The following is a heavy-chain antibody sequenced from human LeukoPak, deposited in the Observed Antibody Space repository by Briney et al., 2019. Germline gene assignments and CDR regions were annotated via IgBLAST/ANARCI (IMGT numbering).Heavy chain of an antibody. Sequence: GGSLRLSCAASGFTFSSYSMNWVRQAPGKGLEWVSYISSSSSTIYYADSVKGRFTISRDNAKNSLYLQMNSLRGEDTAVYYCAREISATVTPYYFDYWGQGTLVTVSS. D-gene: IGHD4-17*01. CDR2: ISSSSSTI. CDR1: GFTFSSYS. V-gene: IGHV3-48*01. CDR3: AREISATVTPYYFDY. J-gene: IGHJ4*02.